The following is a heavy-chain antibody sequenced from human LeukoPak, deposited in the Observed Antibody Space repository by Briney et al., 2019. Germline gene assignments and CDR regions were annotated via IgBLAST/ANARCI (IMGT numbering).Heavy chain of an antibody. CDR3: ARNRGYYEARDAFDI. D-gene: IGHD3-22*01. V-gene: IGHV4-34*01. CDR1: GGSFSGYY. CDR2: INHSGST. Sequence: SETLSLTCAVYGGSFSGYYWSWIRQPPGKGLEWIGEINHSGSTYYNPSLKSRVTISVDTSKNQFSLKLSSVTAADTAVYYCARNRGYYEARDAFDIWGQGTMVTVSS. J-gene: IGHJ3*02.